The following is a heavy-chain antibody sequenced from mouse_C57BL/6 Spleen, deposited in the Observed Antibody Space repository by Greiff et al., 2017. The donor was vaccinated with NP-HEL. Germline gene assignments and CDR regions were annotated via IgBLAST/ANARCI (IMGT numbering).Heavy chain of an antibody. V-gene: IGHV5-9-1*02. CDR3: TRDDYSFAY. J-gene: IGHJ3*01. Sequence: EVQGVESGEGLVKPGGSLKLSCAASGFTFSSYAMSWVRQTPEKRLEWVAYISSGGDYIYYADTVKGRFTISRDNAGNTLYLQMSSLKSEDTAMYYCTRDDYSFAYWGQGTLVTVSA. D-gene: IGHD2-4*01. CDR2: ISSGGDYI. CDR1: GFTFSSYA.